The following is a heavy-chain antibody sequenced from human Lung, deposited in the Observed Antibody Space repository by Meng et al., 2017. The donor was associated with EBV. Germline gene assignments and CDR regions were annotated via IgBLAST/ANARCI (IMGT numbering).Heavy chain of an antibody. CDR2: TYYMSKWYN. CDR1: GDSVSSNSAA. V-gene: IGHV6-1*01. D-gene: IGHD2-2*01. Sequence: VHLEQSGPELVKPSXXPXLTCDISGDSVSSNSAAWNWMRQSPLRGLEWLGRTYYMSKWYNDYAVSVKSRISINPDTSKSQFSLQLNSVTPEDTAVYYCARATSGFDSWGQGTLVTVSS. CDR3: ARATSGFDS. J-gene: IGHJ4*02.